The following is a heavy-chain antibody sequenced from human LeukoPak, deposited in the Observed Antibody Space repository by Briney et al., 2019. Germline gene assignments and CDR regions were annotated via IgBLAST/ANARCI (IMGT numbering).Heavy chain of an antibody. CDR3: ARANGYSSGYRFDP. J-gene: IGHJ5*02. CDR2: ISAYNGNT. CDR1: GYTFTSYG. Sequence: GASVKVSCKASGYTFTSYGISWVRQAPGQGLEWMGWISAYNGNTNYAQKFQGWVTMTRDTSISTAYMELSRLRSDDTAVYYCARANGYSSGYRFDPWGQGTLVTVSS. V-gene: IGHV1-18*01. D-gene: IGHD6-19*01.